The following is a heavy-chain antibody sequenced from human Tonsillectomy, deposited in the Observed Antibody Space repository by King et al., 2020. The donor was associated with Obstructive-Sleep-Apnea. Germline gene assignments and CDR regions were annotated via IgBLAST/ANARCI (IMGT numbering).Heavy chain of an antibody. J-gene: IGHJ4*02. D-gene: IGHD6-19*01. CDR2: VYYTGST. Sequence: QLHESGPGLVKPSETLSLTCTVSGVSISGSDYYWGWIRQPPGKGLEWIGAVYYTGSTYFNPSLKSRLTISVVTSKNQFSLWLSSVTAADTAVYYCARKQWLAPFDYWGQGTLVTVSS. CDR1: GVSISGSDYY. V-gene: IGHV4-39*07. CDR3: ARKQWLAPFDY.